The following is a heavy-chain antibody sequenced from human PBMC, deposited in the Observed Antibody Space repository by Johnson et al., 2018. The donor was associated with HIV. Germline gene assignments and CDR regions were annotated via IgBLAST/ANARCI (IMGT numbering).Heavy chain of an antibody. CDR3: ARGLRYFDWFDAFDI. CDR1: GFTVSSNY. Sequence: VQLVESGGGLVQPGGSLRLSCAASGFTVSSNYMSWVRQAPGKGLEWVSVIYSGGRTYYADSVKGRFTISRDNSKNTLYLQMNSLRAGDTAVYYCARGLRYFDWFDAFDIWGQGTMVTVSS. CDR2: IYSGGRT. J-gene: IGHJ3*02. D-gene: IGHD3-9*01. V-gene: IGHV3-66*01.